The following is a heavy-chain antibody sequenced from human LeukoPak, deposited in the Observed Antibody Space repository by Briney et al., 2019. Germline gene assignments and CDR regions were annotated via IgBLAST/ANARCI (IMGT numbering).Heavy chain of an antibody. CDR1: GYSFTSYW. D-gene: IGHD6-6*01. CDR2: IYPGDSDT. J-gene: IGHJ6*02. CDR3: ARSSSSSSYYYYYYGMDV. Sequence: GESLQISCKGSGYSFTSYWIGWVRQMPGKGLEWMGIIYPGDSDTRYSPSFQGQVTISADKSISTAYLQWSSLKASDTAMYYCARSSSSSSYYYYYYGMDVWDQGTTVTVSS. V-gene: IGHV5-51*01.